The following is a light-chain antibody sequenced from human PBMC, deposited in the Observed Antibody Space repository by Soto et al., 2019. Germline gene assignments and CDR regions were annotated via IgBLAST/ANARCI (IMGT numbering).Light chain of an antibody. CDR2: WAS. Sequence: DVVLTQSPDSLDVSLGEGATISCKSSQTLLYPSSNKNYLAWYPQKKGQTPKLLIYWASTRESGVPDRFSGGGSGTDFTLTIGRLQAEDVEVYYCQQYYNNLWTFGQGTKVDIK. V-gene: IGKV4-1*01. CDR3: QQYYNNLWT. J-gene: IGKJ1*01. CDR1: QTLLYPSSNKNY.